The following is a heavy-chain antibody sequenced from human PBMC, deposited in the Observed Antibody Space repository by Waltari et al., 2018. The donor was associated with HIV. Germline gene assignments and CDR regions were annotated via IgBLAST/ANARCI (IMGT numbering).Heavy chain of an antibody. V-gene: IGHV3-21*01. CDR1: GFTFCSSS. D-gene: IGHD6-19*01. CDR2: ISSSSNYI. Sequence: EVQLVESGGGLVKPGGSLTLSCAASGFTFCSSSMTWVRSAPGKGLEWVSSISSSSNYIYYADSVKGRFTISRDNAKNSLYLQMNSLRAEDTAMYYCARSDAGYSSGWYGGYWGQGTLVTVSS. J-gene: IGHJ4*02. CDR3: ARSDAGYSSGWYGGY.